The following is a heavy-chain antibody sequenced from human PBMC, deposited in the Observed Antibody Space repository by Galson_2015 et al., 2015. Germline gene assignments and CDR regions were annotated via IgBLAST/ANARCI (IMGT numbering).Heavy chain of an antibody. Sequence: SETLSLTCTVSGGSISSYYWSWIRQPPGKGLEWIGYIYYSGSTNYNPSLKSRVTISVDTSKNQFSLKLSSVTAADTAVYYCARHFYDYGDQGFDYWGQGTLVTVSS. D-gene: IGHD4-17*01. CDR3: ARHFYDYGDQGFDY. CDR2: IYYSGST. J-gene: IGHJ4*02. CDR1: GGSISSYY. V-gene: IGHV4-59*01.